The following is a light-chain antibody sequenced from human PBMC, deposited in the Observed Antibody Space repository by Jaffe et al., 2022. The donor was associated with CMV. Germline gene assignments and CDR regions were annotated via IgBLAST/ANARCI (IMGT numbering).Light chain of an antibody. CDR3: ATWDDSLSGSYV. CDR2: RNT. CDR1: ASDIGRSY. J-gene: IGLJ1*01. V-gene: IGLV1-47*01. Sequence: QSVLTQPPSASGTPGQRVTISCSGSASDIGRSYVYWYQKLPGAAPKLLIYRNTQRPSGVPDRISASKGGNSASLAISGLRSEDEADYYCATWDDSLSGSYVFGPGTKVTVL.